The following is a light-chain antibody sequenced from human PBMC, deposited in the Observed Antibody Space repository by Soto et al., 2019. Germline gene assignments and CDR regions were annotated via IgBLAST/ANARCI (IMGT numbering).Light chain of an antibody. Sequence: DVQMTQSPSSLSASVGDRVTITCRSSQDINKYLNWYQKKPGQAPNLLIYYASTLKSGVPLRFSGSGSGTDFTLTIRTLQPEDFAIYSCQQSFNTPPTFGGGTTVDTK. V-gene: IGKV1-39*01. J-gene: IGKJ4*01. CDR2: YAS. CDR3: QQSFNTPPT. CDR1: QDINKY.